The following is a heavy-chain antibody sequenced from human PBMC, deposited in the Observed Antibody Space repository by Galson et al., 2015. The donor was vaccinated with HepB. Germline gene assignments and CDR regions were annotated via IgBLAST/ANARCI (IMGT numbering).Heavy chain of an antibody. CDR2: IRYNGGST. CDR3: AKVNWNLGRDF. D-gene: IGHD1-1*01. V-gene: IGHV3-23*01. CDR1: GFTFSSCD. Sequence: SLRLSCAASGFTFSSCDMNWVRQAPGKGLEWVSGIRYNGGSTYYADSVKGRFTISRVNSRNTVSLQMNSLRAEDTAIYYCAKVNWNLGRDFWGQGTLVTVSS. J-gene: IGHJ4*02.